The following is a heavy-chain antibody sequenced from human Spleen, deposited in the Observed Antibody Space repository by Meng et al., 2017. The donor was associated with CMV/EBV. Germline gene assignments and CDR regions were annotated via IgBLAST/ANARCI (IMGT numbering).Heavy chain of an antibody. CDR3: ARRYRYYYDSAGKDAFDI. Sequence: KVSCKGSGYTFTNYWIGWVRQMPGKGLEYMGIIHPGDSETRYSPSFQGQVTISADKSISTAYLQWSSLKASDTAMYYCARRYRYYYDSAGKDAFDIWGQGTMVTVSS. D-gene: IGHD3-22*01. J-gene: IGHJ3*02. V-gene: IGHV5-51*01. CDR1: GYTFTNYW. CDR2: IHPGDSET.